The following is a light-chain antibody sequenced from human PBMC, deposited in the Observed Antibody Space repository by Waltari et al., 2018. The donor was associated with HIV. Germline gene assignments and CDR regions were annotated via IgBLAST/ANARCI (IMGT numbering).Light chain of an antibody. CDR1: SSNIGSKY. J-gene: IGLJ2*01. CDR3: AVWVDSRSVV. CDR2: LHH. V-gene: IGLV1-47*01. Sequence: QSVLTQPPSASGTPGPTVTISCSGRSSNIGSKYVYSYQQFPGPPPKLFIYLHHQRPSGVPERFCGSKSGTSASLAISGVRSEDEAGYYCAVWVDSRSVVFGGGTKLTVL.